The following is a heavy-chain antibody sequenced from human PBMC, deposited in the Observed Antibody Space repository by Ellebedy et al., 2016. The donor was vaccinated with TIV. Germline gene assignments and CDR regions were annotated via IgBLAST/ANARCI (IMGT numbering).Heavy chain of an antibody. CDR2: IYYSGSP. V-gene: IGHV4-59*01. D-gene: IGHD4-17*01. Sequence: SETLSLTCTVSGGSINTYYWTWIRQPPGKGLEWIGYIYYSGSPMYNPSLKSRVTISVDTSTNQFSLKLSSVTAADTAVYYCARVTTSSFSSYYYGMDVWGQGTTVTVSS. J-gene: IGHJ6*02. CDR1: GGSINTYY. CDR3: ARVTTSSFSSYYYGMDV.